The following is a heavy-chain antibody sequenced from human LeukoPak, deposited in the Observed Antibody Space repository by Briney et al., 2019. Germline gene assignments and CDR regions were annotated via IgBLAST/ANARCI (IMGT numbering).Heavy chain of an antibody. J-gene: IGHJ4*02. CDR3: ARFKLSSGYDPFDY. CDR2: INSDGINT. CDR1: GFTFSNYW. Sequence: GGSLRLSCAASGFTFSNYWMHWVRQAPGKGLVWVSRINSDGINTSYADSVKGRFTISRDNAKNTLNLQMNSLRAEDTAVYYCARFKLSSGYDPFDYWGQGTLVTVSS. V-gene: IGHV3-74*01. D-gene: IGHD5-12*01.